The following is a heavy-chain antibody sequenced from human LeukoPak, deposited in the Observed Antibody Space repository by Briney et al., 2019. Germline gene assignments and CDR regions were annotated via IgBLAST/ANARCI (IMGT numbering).Heavy chain of an antibody. D-gene: IGHD5-12*01. V-gene: IGHV3-74*01. CDR3: ARVQWGSLVAIDH. CDR2: IDNYGSSP. Sequence: GGSLRLSCAASGFTFSSYWMHWVRQAPGKGLVWVSRIDNYGSSPSYADSVKGRFTISRDNAKNTLYLQMNSLRAEDTAVYYCARVQWGSLVAIDHWGQGTLVTVSS. J-gene: IGHJ4*02. CDR1: GFTFSSYW.